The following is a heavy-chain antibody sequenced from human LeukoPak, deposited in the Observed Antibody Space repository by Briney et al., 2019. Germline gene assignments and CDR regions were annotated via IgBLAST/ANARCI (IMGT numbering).Heavy chain of an antibody. CDR3: ARHQYDSSGYYYVRYFQH. Sequence: GASVKVSCRASGGTFSSYAISWVRQAPGQGFEWMGGIIPIFGTANYAQKFQGRVTITTDESTSTAYMELSSLRSEDTAVYYCARHQYDSSGYYYVRYFQHWGQGTLVTVSS. D-gene: IGHD3-22*01. CDR2: IIPIFGTA. V-gene: IGHV1-69*05. J-gene: IGHJ1*01. CDR1: GGTFSSYA.